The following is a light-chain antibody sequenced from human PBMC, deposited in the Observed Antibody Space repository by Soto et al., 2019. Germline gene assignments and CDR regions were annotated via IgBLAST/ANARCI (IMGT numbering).Light chain of an antibody. V-gene: IGKV3-20*01. J-gene: IGKJ4*02. CDR1: QTVNNNY. CDR3: QQYGSSPLT. CDR2: GAS. Sequence: VLSQSPGTLSSSPGESAPRSCRASQTVNNNYLAWYQQIPGQAPRLLISGASGRATGTPDRFSGSASGTDFTLTISRLEPEDFAVYYCQQYGSSPLTFGGGTKVDI.